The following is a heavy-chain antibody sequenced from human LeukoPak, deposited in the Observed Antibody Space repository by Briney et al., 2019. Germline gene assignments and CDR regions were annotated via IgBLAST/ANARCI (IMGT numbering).Heavy chain of an antibody. CDR3: AREIYDSSGYLLDH. D-gene: IGHD3-22*01. J-gene: IGHJ4*02. CDR1: GGSISSYY. V-gene: IGHV4-4*07. CDR2: IYTSGST. Sequence: SETLSLTCTVSGGSISSYYWSWIRQPAGKGLEWIGRIYTSGSTNYNPSLKSRVTMSVDTSKNQFSLKLSSVTAADTAVYYCAREIYDSSGYLLDHWGQGTLVTVSS.